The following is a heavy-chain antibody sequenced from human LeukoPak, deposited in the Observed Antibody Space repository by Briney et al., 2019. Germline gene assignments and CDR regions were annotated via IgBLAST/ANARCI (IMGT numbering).Heavy chain of an antibody. Sequence: PSGTLSLTCAVSGDSISNNNCYSWVRQSPGKGLEWIGEICPRGGINYNPSLKTRVIITGDRYRNQFSLNLISVTAADSAVYYCARNGGYDQNVWGQGTTVTVSS. V-gene: IGHV4-4*02. D-gene: IGHD5-18*01. CDR3: ARNGGYDQNV. J-gene: IGHJ6*02. CDR2: ICPRGGI. CDR1: GDSISNNNC.